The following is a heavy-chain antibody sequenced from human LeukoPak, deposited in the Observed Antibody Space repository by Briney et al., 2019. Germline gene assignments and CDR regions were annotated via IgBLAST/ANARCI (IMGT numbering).Heavy chain of an antibody. CDR2: INHSGST. CDR1: GGSFSGYY. D-gene: IGHD3-22*01. CDR3: ARGRYYYDSSGYYY. Sequence: SETLSLTCAVYGGSFSGYYWSWIRQPPGKGLEWIGEINHSGSTNYNPSLKSRVTISVDTSKNQFSLKLSSVTAADTAVFYCARGRYYYDSSGYYYWGQGTLVTVSS. J-gene: IGHJ4*02. V-gene: IGHV4-34*01.